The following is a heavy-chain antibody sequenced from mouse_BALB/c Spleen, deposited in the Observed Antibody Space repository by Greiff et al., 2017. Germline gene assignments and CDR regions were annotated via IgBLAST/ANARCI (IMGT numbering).Heavy chain of an antibody. Sequence: EVKLMESGPGLVKPSQSLSLTCTVTGYSITSDYAWNWIRQFPGNKLEWMGYISYSGSTSYNPSLKSRISITRDTSKNQFFLQLNSVTTEDTATYYCARSKRHDGGFAYWGQGTLVTVSA. CDR1: GYSITSDYA. D-gene: IGHD2-14*01. CDR2: ISYSGST. CDR3: ARSKRHDGGFAY. J-gene: IGHJ3*01. V-gene: IGHV3-2*02.